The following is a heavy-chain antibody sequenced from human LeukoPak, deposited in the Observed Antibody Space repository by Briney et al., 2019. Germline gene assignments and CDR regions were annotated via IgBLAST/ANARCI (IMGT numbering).Heavy chain of an antibody. V-gene: IGHV4-59*01. CDR2: IYYSGST. CDR1: GGSISSYY. D-gene: IGHD1-1*01. CDR3: ARAVHKYYFDY. J-gene: IGHJ4*02. Sequence: SEALSLTCTVSGGSISSYYWSWIRQPPGKGLEWIGYIYYSGSTNYNPSLKSRVTISVDTSKNQFSLKLSSVTAADTAVYYCARAVHKYYFDYWGQGTLVTVSS.